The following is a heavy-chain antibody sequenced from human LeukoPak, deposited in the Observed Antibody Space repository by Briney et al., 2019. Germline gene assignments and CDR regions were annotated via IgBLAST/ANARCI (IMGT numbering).Heavy chain of an antibody. J-gene: IGHJ5*02. Sequence: GGSLRLSCAASGFTFSDYYMSWIRQAPGKGLEWVSYISSSGSTIYYADSVKGRFTISRDNAKNSLYLQMNSLRAEDTAVYYCARLEITSGYCGSENNWFDPWGQGTLVTVSS. V-gene: IGHV3-11*04. D-gene: IGHD3-10*01. CDR2: ISSSGSTI. CDR3: ARLEITSGYCGSENNWFDP. CDR1: GFTFSDYY.